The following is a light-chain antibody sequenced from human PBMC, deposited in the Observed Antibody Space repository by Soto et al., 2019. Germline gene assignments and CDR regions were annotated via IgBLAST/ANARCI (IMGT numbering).Light chain of an antibody. CDR3: QQYGSVPRT. Sequence: EIVLTQSPGTLSLSPGERATLSCRASQSVSSIYLAWYQQKPGQAPRLLIYGASSRATGIPDRFSGSGSGTDFTLTISRLEPEDFAVYYCQQYGSVPRTFGQGTKVEIK. J-gene: IGKJ1*01. V-gene: IGKV3-20*01. CDR1: QSVSSIY. CDR2: GAS.